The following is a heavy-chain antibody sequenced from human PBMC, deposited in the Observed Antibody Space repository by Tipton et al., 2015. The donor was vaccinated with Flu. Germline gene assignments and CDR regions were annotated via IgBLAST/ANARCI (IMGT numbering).Heavy chain of an antibody. J-gene: IGHJ5*02. Sequence: TLSLTCSVSGASFSSIGHYWGWIRQSPGKGLEWIGTIYYGGSTYYNPSLKSRVTISLDMSKSQFSLNLSSVTAADTAVYHCARDHQWLRTSANWFDPWGQGTLVTVSS. V-gene: IGHV4-39*07. CDR3: ARDHQWLRTSANWFDP. CDR1: GASFSSIGHY. CDR2: IYYGGST. D-gene: IGHD6-19*01.